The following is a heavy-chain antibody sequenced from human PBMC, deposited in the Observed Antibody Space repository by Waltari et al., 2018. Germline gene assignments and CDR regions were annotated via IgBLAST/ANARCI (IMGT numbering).Heavy chain of an antibody. Sequence: EVQLLESGGGLVQPGGSPRLSCAASGFTFSSYAMSWVRQAPGKGLEWVSAISGSGGSTYYADSVKGRFTISRDNSKNTLYLQMNSLRAEDTAVYYCARHLRDGYNSFDYWGQGTLVTVSS. CDR2: ISGSGGST. CDR1: GFTFSSYA. V-gene: IGHV3-23*01. J-gene: IGHJ4*02. D-gene: IGHD5-12*01. CDR3: ARHLRDGYNSFDY.